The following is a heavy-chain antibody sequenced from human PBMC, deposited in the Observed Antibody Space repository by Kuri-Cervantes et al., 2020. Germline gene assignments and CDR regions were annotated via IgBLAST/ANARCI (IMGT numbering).Heavy chain of an antibody. CDR2: INHSGST. J-gene: IGHJ4*02. Sequence: SETLSLTCAVYGGSFSGYYWSWIRQPPGKGLEWIGEINHSGSTNYNPSLKSRVTISVDTSKNQFSLKLSSVTAADTAVYYCASSSYDSSGYIGYWGQGTLVTVSS. CDR3: ASSSYDSSGYIGY. V-gene: IGHV4-34*09. CDR1: GGSFSGYY. D-gene: IGHD3-22*01.